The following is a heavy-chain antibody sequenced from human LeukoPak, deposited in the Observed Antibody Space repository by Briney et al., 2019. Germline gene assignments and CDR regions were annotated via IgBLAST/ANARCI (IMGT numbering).Heavy chain of an antibody. CDR1: GFTFSDYS. D-gene: IGHD3-3*01. CDR3: ARGGITIFGVVPGGYYYYMDV. Sequence: PGGSLRLSCAASGFTFSDYSMNWVRQAPGRGLEWVSYISSGSGTIYYADSVTGRFTISRDNAKNSLYLQMNSLRAEDTAVYYCARGGITIFGVVPGGYYYYMDVWGKGTTVTVSS. V-gene: IGHV3-48*04. J-gene: IGHJ6*03. CDR2: ISSGSGTI.